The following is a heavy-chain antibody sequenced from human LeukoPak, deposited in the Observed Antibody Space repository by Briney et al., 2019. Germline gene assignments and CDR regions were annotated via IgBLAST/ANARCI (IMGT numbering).Heavy chain of an antibody. V-gene: IGHV4-34*01. CDR1: GGSFSGYC. J-gene: IGHJ4*02. D-gene: IGHD2-2*01. CDR3: ARGDCSSTSCPPDY. CDR2: INHSGST. Sequence: SSETLSLTCAVYGGSFSGYCWSWIRQPPGKGLEWIGEINHSGSTNYNPSLKGRVTISVDTSKNQFSLKLSSVTAADTAVYYCARGDCSSTSCPPDYWGQGTLVTVSS.